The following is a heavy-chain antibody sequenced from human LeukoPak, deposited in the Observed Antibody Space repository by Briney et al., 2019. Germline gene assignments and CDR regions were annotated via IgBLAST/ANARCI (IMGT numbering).Heavy chain of an antibody. Sequence: GGSLRLSCAASGFTFSSYSMNWVRQAPGKGLEWVSSISRSGSTKYYADSVKGRFTISRDNSKNTLYLQMNGLRAEDTAMYYCAKVSLNMVNDAFDIWGQGTMVSVSS. J-gene: IGHJ3*02. CDR3: AKVSLNMVNDAFDI. CDR2: ISRSGSTK. D-gene: IGHD4/OR15-4a*01. V-gene: IGHV3-48*01. CDR1: GFTFSSYS.